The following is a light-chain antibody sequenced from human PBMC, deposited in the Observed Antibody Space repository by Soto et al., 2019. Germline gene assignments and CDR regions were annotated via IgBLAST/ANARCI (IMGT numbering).Light chain of an antibody. CDR2: GSS. Sequence: EIVLKQSPGTLSLSPGEGATLSCRSSQDVGTNYLAWYQQKPGQAPRLLIFGSSSRSSGVPGRFSGSGSGTDFPLNISSLEPEDSAGYYGQHFINSPYMYIFGQGTKLEI. CDR1: QDVGTNY. CDR3: QHFINSPYMYI. V-gene: IGKV3-20*01. J-gene: IGKJ2*01.